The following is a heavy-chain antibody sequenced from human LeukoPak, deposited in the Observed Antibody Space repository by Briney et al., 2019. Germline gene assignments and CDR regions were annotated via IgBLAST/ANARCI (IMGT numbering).Heavy chain of an antibody. CDR1: GYSISSGYY. CDR3: ARHRRDLGYCSSTSCQDYYYYYYYMDV. Sequence: KPSETLSLTCAVSGYSISSGYYWGWIRQPPGKGLEWIGSIYHSGSTYYNPFLKSRVTISVDTSKNQFSLKLSSVTAADTAVYYCARHRRDLGYCSSTSCQDYYYYYYYMDVWGKGTTVTVSS. V-gene: IGHV4-38-2*01. J-gene: IGHJ6*03. D-gene: IGHD2-2*01. CDR2: IYHSGST.